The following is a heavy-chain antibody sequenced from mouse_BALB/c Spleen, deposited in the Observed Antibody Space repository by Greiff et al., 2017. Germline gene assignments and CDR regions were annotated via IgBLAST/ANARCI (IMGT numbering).Heavy chain of an antibody. Sequence: EVMLVESGGGLVKPGGSLKLSCAASGFPFSSYAMSWVRQTPEKRLEWVASISSGGSTYYPDSVKGRFTISRDNARNILYLQMSSLRSEDTAMYYCARSIYYDYDVLAYWGQGTLVTVSA. D-gene: IGHD2-4*01. CDR2: ISSGGST. CDR1: GFPFSSYA. J-gene: IGHJ3*01. CDR3: ARSIYYDYDVLAY. V-gene: IGHV5-6-5*01.